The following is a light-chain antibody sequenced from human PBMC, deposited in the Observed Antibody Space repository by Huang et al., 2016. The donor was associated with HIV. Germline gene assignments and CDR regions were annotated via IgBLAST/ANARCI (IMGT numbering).Light chain of an antibody. CDR1: QSVSSSY. V-gene: IGKV3-20*01. Sequence: EIVLTQSPGTLSLSPGERATLSCRASQSVSSSYLAGYQQKPGQAPRLLIYGASSRATGIPDRFSGSGSGTDFTLTISRLEPEDFAVYYCQQYETFGQGTKVEIK. J-gene: IGKJ1*01. CDR2: GAS. CDR3: QQYET.